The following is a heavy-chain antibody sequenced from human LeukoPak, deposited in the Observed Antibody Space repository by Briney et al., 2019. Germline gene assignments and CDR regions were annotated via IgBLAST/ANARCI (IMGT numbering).Heavy chain of an antibody. J-gene: IGHJ4*02. CDR1: GFTFSSYS. Sequence: GGSLRLSCAASGFTFSSYSMNWVRQAPGKGLGWVSHITASGTAMFYADSVKGRFTISRDNAKNLLYLQMNSLRDEDTAVYYCASSGSYRFDYWGQGTLVTVSS. CDR2: ITASGTAM. V-gene: IGHV3-48*02. CDR3: ASSGSYRFDY. D-gene: IGHD1-26*01.